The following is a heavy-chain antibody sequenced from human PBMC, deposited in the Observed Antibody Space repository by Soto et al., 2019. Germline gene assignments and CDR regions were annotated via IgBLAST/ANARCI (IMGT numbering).Heavy chain of an antibody. CDR3: ARDEASAYCTNGVCYFPGTFDY. CDR2: IIPIFGTA. D-gene: IGHD2-8*01. CDR1: GSTFSSYA. J-gene: IGHJ4*02. Sequence: QVQLVQSGAEVKKPGSSVKVSCKASGSTFSSYAISWVRQAPGQGLEWMGGIIPIFGTANYAQKFQGRVTITADESTSTAYMELSSLRSEDTAVYYCARDEASAYCTNGVCYFPGTFDYWGQGTLVTVSS. V-gene: IGHV1-69*01.